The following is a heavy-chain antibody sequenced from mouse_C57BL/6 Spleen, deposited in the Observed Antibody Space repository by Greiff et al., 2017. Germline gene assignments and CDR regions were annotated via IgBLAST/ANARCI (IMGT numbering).Heavy chain of an antibody. Sequence: EVKLVESGGGLVKPGGSLKLSCAASGFTFSDYGMHWVRQAPEKGLEWVAYISSGSSTIYYADTVKGRFTISRDNAKSTLFLQMTSLRSEDTAMYYCARSFYDYLGVGYYFDYWGQGTTLTVSS. J-gene: IGHJ2*01. CDR1: GFTFSDYG. CDR3: ARSFYDYLGVGYYFDY. CDR2: ISSGSSTI. V-gene: IGHV5-17*01. D-gene: IGHD2-4*01.